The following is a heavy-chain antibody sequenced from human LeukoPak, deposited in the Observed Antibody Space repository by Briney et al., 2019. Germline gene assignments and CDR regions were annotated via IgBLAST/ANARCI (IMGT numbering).Heavy chain of an antibody. V-gene: IGHV3-23*01. D-gene: IGHD3-3*01. Sequence: PGGSLRLSCAASGFTFNNHAMSWVRQAPGKGLEWFSAIRGSGDSTYYAESVQGRFIISRDNSKNTLYLHMNSLRAEDTASYYCAKAPGHDFWSGYCHFDFWGQGTLVTVSS. CDR3: AKAPGHDFWSGYCHFDF. CDR2: IRGSGDST. J-gene: IGHJ4*02. CDR1: GFTFNNHA.